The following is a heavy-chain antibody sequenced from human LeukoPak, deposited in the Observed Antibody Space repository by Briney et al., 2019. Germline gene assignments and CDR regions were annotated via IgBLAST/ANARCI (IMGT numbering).Heavy chain of an antibody. CDR3: ARDFPGYSYGSDY. CDR2: ISYDGSNK. Sequence: GGSLRLSCAASGFTFSSYPMHWVRQAPGKGLEWVAIISYDGSNKYYADSVKGRLTISRDNAKNSLYLQMNSLRAEDTAVYYCARDFPGYSYGSDYWGQGTLVTVSS. V-gene: IGHV3-30-3*01. J-gene: IGHJ4*02. D-gene: IGHD5-18*01. CDR1: GFTFSSYP.